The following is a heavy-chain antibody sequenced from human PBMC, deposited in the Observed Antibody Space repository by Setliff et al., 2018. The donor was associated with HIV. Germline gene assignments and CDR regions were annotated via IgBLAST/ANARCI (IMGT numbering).Heavy chain of an antibody. J-gene: IGHJ4*02. CDR1: GFTASRFY. V-gene: IGHV3-53*01. CDR2: IYSDGSS. Sequence: GGSLRLSCAASGFTASRFYMSWVRQAPGKGLEWVSVIYSDGSSYYADSVRGRFTISRDNYKNTLYLQMNSLRPEDTAVYYCARDSPLSHFDYWGQGILVTVSS. CDR3: ARDSPLSHFDY.